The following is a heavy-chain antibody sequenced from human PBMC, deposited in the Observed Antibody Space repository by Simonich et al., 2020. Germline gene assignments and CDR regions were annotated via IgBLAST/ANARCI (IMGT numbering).Heavy chain of an antibody. J-gene: IGHJ3*02. CDR2: INPTVGCT. Sequence: QLQLVQSGAEEKKPGSSVKVSCKASGYTFTGYSMHWVRQAPGQVLEWIGWINPTVGCTNKSQMLLGGVTMTRDTSISSAYMELSRLRSDDTAVYYCARVRFEAFDIWGQGTMVTVSS. CDR1: GYTFTGYS. CDR3: ARVRFEAFDI. V-gene: IGHV1-2*02.